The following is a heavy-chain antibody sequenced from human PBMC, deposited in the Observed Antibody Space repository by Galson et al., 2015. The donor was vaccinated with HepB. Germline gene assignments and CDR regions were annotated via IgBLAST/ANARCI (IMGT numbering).Heavy chain of an antibody. D-gene: IGHD6-13*01. Sequence: SVKVSCKASGYTFTSYAMHWVRQAPGQRLEWMGWINAGNGNTKYSQKFQGRVTITRDTSASTAYMELSSLRSEDTAVYYCARSRGGYSSSWYGGYWGQGTLVTVSS. CDR3: ARSRGGYSSSWYGGY. CDR1: GYTFTSYA. CDR2: INAGNGNT. V-gene: IGHV1-3*01. J-gene: IGHJ4*02.